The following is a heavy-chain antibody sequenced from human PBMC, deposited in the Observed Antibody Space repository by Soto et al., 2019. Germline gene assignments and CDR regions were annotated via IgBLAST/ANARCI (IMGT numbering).Heavy chain of an antibody. Sequence: QVQLQESGPGLVKPSQTLSLTCTVSGGSISSGIYYWSWIRQHPGKGLEWIGYIFYSGSTYYNPSLRSRVTISVDTSKNQFSLKLSSVTAADTAVYYCARKMVRGELDCWGQRTLVTVSS. J-gene: IGHJ4*02. CDR1: GGSISSGIYY. CDR3: ARKMVRGELDC. V-gene: IGHV4-31*03. D-gene: IGHD3-10*01. CDR2: IFYSGST.